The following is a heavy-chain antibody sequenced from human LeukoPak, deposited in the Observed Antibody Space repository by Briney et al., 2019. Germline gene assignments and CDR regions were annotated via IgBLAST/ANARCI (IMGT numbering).Heavy chain of an antibody. CDR1: GFTFSSYA. CDR3: ARDERGAFDI. J-gene: IGHJ3*02. CDR2: ISYDGSNK. Sequence: PGGSLRLSCAASGFTFSSYAMHWVRQAPGKGLEWVAVISYDGSNKYYADSVKGRFTISRDNSKNTLYLQMNSLRAEDTAVYYCARDERGAFDIWGQGTMVTVSS. D-gene: IGHD1-1*01. V-gene: IGHV3-30-3*01.